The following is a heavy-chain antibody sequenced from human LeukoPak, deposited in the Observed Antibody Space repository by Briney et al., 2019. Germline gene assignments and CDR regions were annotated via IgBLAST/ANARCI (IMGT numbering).Heavy chain of an antibody. Sequence: PSETLSLTCTVSGGSISSYYWSWIRQPAGKGLEWIGRIHTSGGTNYNPSLKSRVTMSVDTSKNQFSLKLSSVTAADTAVYYCARRPRGVIIKTWFDSWGQGTLVTVSS. CDR1: GGSISSYY. CDR2: IHTSGGT. V-gene: IGHV4-4*07. CDR3: ARRPRGVIIKTWFDS. D-gene: IGHD3-10*01. J-gene: IGHJ5*01.